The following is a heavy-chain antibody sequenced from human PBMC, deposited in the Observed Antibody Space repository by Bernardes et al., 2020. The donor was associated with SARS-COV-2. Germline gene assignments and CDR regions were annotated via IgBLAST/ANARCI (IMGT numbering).Heavy chain of an antibody. D-gene: IGHD2-8*01. CDR2: IYHSGSA. V-gene: IGHV4-59*08. J-gene: IGHJ6*01. CDR1: GDSNKYYY. CDR3: ARHGKYCNKGVCQTYYYYALDV. Sequence: SETLSLTCTVSGDSNKYYYWSWIRQPPGKGLEWLGYIYHSGSANYNPSLKSRVTISIDTSKSQFSLKLTSVTAADTAVYYCARHGKYCNKGVCQTYYYYALDVW.